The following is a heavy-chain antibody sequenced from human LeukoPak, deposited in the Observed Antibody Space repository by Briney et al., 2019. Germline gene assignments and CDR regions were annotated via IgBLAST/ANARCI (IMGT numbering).Heavy chain of an antibody. Sequence: ASVKVSCKASGYTFTSYGISWVRQAPGQGLEWMGWISAYNGNTNYAQKLQGRVTMTTDTSTSTAYMELRSLRSDDTAVYYCAIDVGYSYGFYAIHWFDPWGQGTLVTGSS. CDR3: AIDVGYSYGFYAIHWFDP. CDR2: ISAYNGNT. D-gene: IGHD5-18*01. CDR1: GYTFTSYG. V-gene: IGHV1-18*01. J-gene: IGHJ5*02.